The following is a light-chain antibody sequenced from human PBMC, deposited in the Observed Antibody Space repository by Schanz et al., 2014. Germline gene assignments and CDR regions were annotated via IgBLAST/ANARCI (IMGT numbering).Light chain of an antibody. CDR1: QSISIW. CDR3: QQYTNYSPT. Sequence: DIQMTQSPSTLSAYVGDRVTITCRASQSISIWLAWYQQKPGKAPKLLMFDASRLESGVPARFSGSGSGTDFTLTISSLQPDDIATYYCQQYTNYSPTFGQGTKVEI. J-gene: IGKJ1*01. V-gene: IGKV1-5*01. CDR2: DAS.